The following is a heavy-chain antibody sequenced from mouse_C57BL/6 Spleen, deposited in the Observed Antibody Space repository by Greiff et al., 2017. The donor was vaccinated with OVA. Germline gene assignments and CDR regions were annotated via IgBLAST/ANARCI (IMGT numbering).Heavy chain of an antibody. Sequence: EVKLVESGAELVKPGASVKLSCTASGFNIKDYYMHWVKQRTEQGLEWIGRIDPEDGETKYAPKFQGKATITADTSSNTAYLQLSSLTSEDTAVYYCARNYGSRSLAYWGQGTLVTVSA. D-gene: IGHD1-1*01. CDR2: IDPEDGET. V-gene: IGHV14-2*01. CDR3: ARNYGSRSLAY. CDR1: GFNIKDYY. J-gene: IGHJ3*01.